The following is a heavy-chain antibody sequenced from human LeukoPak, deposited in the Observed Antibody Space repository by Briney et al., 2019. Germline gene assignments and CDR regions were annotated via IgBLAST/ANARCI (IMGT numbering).Heavy chain of an antibody. J-gene: IGHJ6*03. CDR1: GFTFSSYS. Sequence: PGGSLRLSCAASGFTFSSYSMNWVRQAPGKGLEWGSSISSSSSYIYYADSVKGRFTISRDNAKNSLYLQMNSLRAEDTAVYYCARVTRKIAAGDYYYMDVWGKGTTVTVSS. D-gene: IGHD6-13*01. V-gene: IGHV3-21*01. CDR3: ARVTRKIAAGDYYYMDV. CDR2: ISSSSSYI.